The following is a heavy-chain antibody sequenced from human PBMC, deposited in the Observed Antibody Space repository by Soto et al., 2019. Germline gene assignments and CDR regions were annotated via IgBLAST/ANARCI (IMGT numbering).Heavy chain of an antibody. J-gene: IGHJ4*02. CDR2: IYYSGST. CDR1: GGSISSGDDY. V-gene: IGHV4-30-4*01. D-gene: IGHD3-10*01. CDR3: ARGDYGSGSYYDFDY. Sequence: QVQLQESGPGLVKPSQTLSLTCTVSGGSISSGDDYWSWIRQPPGKGLEWIGYIYYSGSTYYNPSLKSRVNISVDTSKNHFSLKLSSVTAADTAVYYCARGDYGSGSYYDFDYWGQGTLVTVSS.